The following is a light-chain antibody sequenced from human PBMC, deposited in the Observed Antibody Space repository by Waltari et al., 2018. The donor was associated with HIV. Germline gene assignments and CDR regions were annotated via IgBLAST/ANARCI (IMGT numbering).Light chain of an antibody. CDR2: WAS. Sequence: ERATFNCKSSQSVLYSSNNNNYLAWYQQKPGQPPKLLFYWASARESGVPDRFSGSGSETDFTLTISGLQAEDVAVYYCQQYYSVPWTFGQGTKVEIK. J-gene: IGKJ1*01. V-gene: IGKV4-1*01. CDR3: QQYYSVPWT. CDR1: QSVLYSSNNNNY.